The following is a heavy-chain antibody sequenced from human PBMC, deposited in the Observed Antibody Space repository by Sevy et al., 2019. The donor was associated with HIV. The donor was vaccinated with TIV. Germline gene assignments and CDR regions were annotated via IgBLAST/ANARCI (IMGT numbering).Heavy chain of an antibody. CDR3: ALERLSSDVAEYFQN. V-gene: IGHV3-30*04. CDR2: ISFDASNK. Sequence: GGSLRLSCAASGFTFSRYSMHWVRQAPGKGLECVATISFDASNKHDADSVKGRFTISRDKFQNSLFLQMNSLRPEDTAVYYCALERLSSDVAEYFQNWGQGTLVTVSS. CDR1: GFTFSRYS. J-gene: IGHJ1*01. D-gene: IGHD1-1*01.